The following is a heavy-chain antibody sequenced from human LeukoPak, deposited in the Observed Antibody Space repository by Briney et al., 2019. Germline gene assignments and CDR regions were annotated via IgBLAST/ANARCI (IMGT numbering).Heavy chain of an antibody. CDR2: ISGSGGST. CDR1: GFTFSSYA. Sequence: GGSLRLSCAASGFTFSSYAMSWVRQAPGKGLEWVSAISGSGGSTYYADSVKGRFTISRDNSENTLYLQMNSLRAEDTAVYYCAKGGEIQLWLSYFDYWGQGTLVTVSS. CDR3: AKGGEIQLWLSYFDY. V-gene: IGHV3-23*01. J-gene: IGHJ4*02. D-gene: IGHD5-18*01.